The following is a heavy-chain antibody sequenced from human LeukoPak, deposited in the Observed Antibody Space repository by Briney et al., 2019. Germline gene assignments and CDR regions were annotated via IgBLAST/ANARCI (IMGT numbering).Heavy chain of an antibody. CDR3: ARDYGSGSYWFDP. V-gene: IGHV3-66*01. CDR2: IYSGGST. CDR1: GFTVSSNY. D-gene: IGHD3-10*01. Sequence: GGSLRLSCAASGFTVSSNYISWVRQAPGKGLEWVSVIYSGGSTYYADSVKGRFTISRDNSKNTLYLQMNSLRAEDTAVYYCARDYGSGSYWFDPWGQGTLVTVSS. J-gene: IGHJ5*02.